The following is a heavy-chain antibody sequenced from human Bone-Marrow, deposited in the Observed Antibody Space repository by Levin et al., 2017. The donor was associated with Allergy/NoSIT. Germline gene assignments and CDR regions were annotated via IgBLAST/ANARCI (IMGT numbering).Heavy chain of an antibody. Sequence: SQTLSLTCTVSGGSISSYYWSWIRQSPGKGLEWIGYVYYNGNTNYFPYLRDRVTISVDTSKNQFSLKLTSVTAADTAVYYCARSASYITAPDGWGKGTTVTVSS. CDR1: GGSISSYY. V-gene: IGHV4-59*01. J-gene: IGHJ6*04. CDR2: VYYNGNT. D-gene: IGHD6-13*01. CDR3: ARSASYITAPDG.